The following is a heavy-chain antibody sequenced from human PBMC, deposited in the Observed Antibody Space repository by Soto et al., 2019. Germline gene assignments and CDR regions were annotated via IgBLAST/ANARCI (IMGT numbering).Heavy chain of an antibody. CDR1: GASVSSGSYY. CDR2: IYYSWST. D-gene: IGHD2-15*01. V-gene: IGHV4-61*01. Sequence: ETLSRSCTVSGASVSSGSYYWSWIRQPPGQGLEWIGYIYYSWSTNYNPSLKSRVTISVDTSKNQFSLKLSSVTAADTAVYYCERDIVVVVAATPPYYGMDVWGQGTMVTVSS. CDR3: ERDIVVVVAATPPYYGMDV. J-gene: IGHJ6*02.